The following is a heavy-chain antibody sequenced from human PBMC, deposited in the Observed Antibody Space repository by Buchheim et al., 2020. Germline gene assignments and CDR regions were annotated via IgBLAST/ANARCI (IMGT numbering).Heavy chain of an antibody. V-gene: IGHV3-7*01. J-gene: IGHJ6*02. CDR3: AKDRFIDYYGMDV. CDR1: GFTFNFYW. CDR2: INQDGSEK. Sequence: DVQLVESGGGVVQPGESLKLSCAASGFTFNFYWMTWVRQAPGKGLEWVANINQDGSEKSYVDSVKGRFTISRDNAENSLYLQMNSLRPEDTAVYYCAKDRFIDYYGMDVWGQGTT. D-gene: IGHD1-26*01.